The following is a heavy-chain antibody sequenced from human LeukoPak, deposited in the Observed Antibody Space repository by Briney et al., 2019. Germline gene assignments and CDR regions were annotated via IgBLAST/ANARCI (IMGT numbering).Heavy chain of an antibody. J-gene: IGHJ4*02. CDR3: AKKDVLLWFGELSGGYYFDY. Sequence: GGSLRLSCAASGFTFSSYGMSWVRQAPGKGLEWVSAISGSGGSTYYADSVKGRFTISRDNSKNTLYLQMNSLRAEDTAVYYCAKKDVLLWFGELSGGYYFDYWGQGTLVTVSS. CDR2: ISGSGGST. D-gene: IGHD3-10*01. CDR1: GFTFSSYG. V-gene: IGHV3-23*01.